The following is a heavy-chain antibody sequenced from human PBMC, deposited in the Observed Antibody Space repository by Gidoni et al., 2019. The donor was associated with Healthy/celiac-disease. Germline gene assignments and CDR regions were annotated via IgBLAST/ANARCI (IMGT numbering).Heavy chain of an antibody. D-gene: IGHD6-19*01. CDR1: GFTFDDYA. Sequence: EVQLVESGGGLVQPGRSLRLSCAASGFTFDDYAMHWVRRAPGKGLEWVSGISWNSGSIGYADSVKGRVTISRDNAKNSLYLQMNSLRAEDTALYYCAKDEAVAGTGAFDIWGQGTMVTVSS. J-gene: IGHJ3*02. CDR2: ISWNSGSI. V-gene: IGHV3-9*01. CDR3: AKDEAVAGTGAFDI.